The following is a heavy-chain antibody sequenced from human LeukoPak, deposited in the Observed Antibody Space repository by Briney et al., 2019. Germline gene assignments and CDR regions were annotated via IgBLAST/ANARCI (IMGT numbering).Heavy chain of an antibody. V-gene: IGHV1-2*02. Sequence: ASVKVSCKASGYTFTAYYIHWVRQAPGQGLEWMGWIDTNTGATKYAQKFQGRVTITRDTSTGTAYMELSSLISGDTALYYCGSEAFCAGGSCNVQRVASWGPGTLVTVSS. CDR1: GYTFTAYY. CDR3: GSEAFCAGGSCNVQRVAS. D-gene: IGHD2-8*02. CDR2: IDTNTGAT. J-gene: IGHJ4*02.